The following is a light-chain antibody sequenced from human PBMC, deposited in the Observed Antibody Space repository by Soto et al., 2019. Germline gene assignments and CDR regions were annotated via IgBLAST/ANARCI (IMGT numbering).Light chain of an antibody. CDR3: QQYGSSPYT. J-gene: IGKJ2*01. CDR2: GGS. V-gene: IGKV3-20*01. Sequence: EIVLTQSPGTLSLSPGERATLSCRASQSVTSSYLAWYQQKPGQAPRLLIYGGSTRATGIPDRFSGSGSGTDYTLTISRLEPEDLAVYYCQQYGSSPYTFGQGTKLEIK. CDR1: QSVTSSY.